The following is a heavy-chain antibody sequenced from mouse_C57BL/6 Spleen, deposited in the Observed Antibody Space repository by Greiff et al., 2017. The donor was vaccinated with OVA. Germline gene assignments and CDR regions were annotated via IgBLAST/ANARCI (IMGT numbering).Heavy chain of an antibody. Sequence: SGPELVKPGASVKIPCKASGYTFTDYNMDWVKQSHGKSLEWIGDISPNNGGTIYNQKFKGKATLTVDKSSSTVYLDFRSLTSEDTADYYRERRNDSRNYEAWIAYWGQGTLVTVSA. CDR2: ISPNNGGT. CDR3: ERRNDSRNYEAWIAY. V-gene: IGHV1-18*01. D-gene: IGHD2-5*01. CDR1: GYTFTDYN. J-gene: IGHJ3*01.